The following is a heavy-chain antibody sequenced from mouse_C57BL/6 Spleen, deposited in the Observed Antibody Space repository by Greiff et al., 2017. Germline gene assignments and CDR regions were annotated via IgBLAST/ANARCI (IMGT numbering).Heavy chain of an antibody. Sequence: VQLVESGAELMKPGASVKLSCKATGYTFTGYWIEWVKQRPGHGLEWIGEILPGSGSTNYNEKFKGKATFTADTSSNTAYMQLSSLTTEDSAIYYCASCYYGYDALWYFDVWGTGTTVTVSS. CDR3: ASCYYGYDALWYFDV. D-gene: IGHD2-2*01. CDR1: GYTFTGYW. J-gene: IGHJ1*03. CDR2: ILPGSGST. V-gene: IGHV1-9*01.